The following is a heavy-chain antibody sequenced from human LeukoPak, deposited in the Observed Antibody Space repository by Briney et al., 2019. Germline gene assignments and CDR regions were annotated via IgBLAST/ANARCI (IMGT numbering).Heavy chain of an antibody. J-gene: IGHJ4*02. CDR2: ISSDGSTT. CDR1: GFTFSNYW. V-gene: IGHV3-74*01. D-gene: IGHD6-13*01. CDR3: ARVTEYSTAGMRY. Sequence: PGGPLRLSCAASGFTFSNYWMHWVRQAPGKGLGWVSRISSDGSTTTYAGSVKGRFTISRDNAKNQTDLQMNSLRAEDTALYYCARVTEYSTAGMRYWGQGILVSVSS.